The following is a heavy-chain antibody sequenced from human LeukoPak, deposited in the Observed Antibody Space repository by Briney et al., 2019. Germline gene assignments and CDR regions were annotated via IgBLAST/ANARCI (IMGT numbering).Heavy chain of an antibody. CDR2: FYYSGNT. CDR1: GVSIRSFY. V-gene: IGHV4-59*01. Sequence: PSETLPLTCTVSGVSIRSFYWSWIRQPPGKGLEWIGYFYYSGNTDYNPSLKSRVTISADTSKNQFSLKLSSVTAADTAIYYCARAPSGGYDYWGQGTLVTVSS. D-gene: IGHD1-26*01. J-gene: IGHJ4*02. CDR3: ARAPSGGYDY.